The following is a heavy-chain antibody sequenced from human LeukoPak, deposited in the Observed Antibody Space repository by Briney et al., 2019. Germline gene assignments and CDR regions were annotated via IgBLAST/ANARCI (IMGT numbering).Heavy chain of an antibody. CDR3: ARDNGLGATVDFDY. CDR1: GFTFSSYP. Sequence: GGTLRLSCAASGFTFSSYPMSWVRQAPGKGLEWVSVIYSGGSTYYADSVKGRFTISRDNSKNTLYLQMNSLRAEDTAVYYCARDNGLGATVDFDYWGQGTLVTVSS. V-gene: IGHV3-66*01. CDR2: IYSGGST. J-gene: IGHJ4*02. D-gene: IGHD1-26*01.